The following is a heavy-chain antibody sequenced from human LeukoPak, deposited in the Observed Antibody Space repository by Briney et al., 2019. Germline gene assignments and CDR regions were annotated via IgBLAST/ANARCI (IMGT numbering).Heavy chain of an antibody. CDR1: GFTFSSYG. CDR2: IRYDGSNK. Sequence: GGSLRLSCAASGFTFSSYGMHWVRQAPGKGLEWVAFIRYDGSNKYYADSVKGRFTISRDNSKNTLCLQMNSLRAEDTAVYYCAKTIRVEYSSSSAAYFDYWGQGTLVTVSS. V-gene: IGHV3-30*02. D-gene: IGHD6-6*01. CDR3: AKTIRVEYSSSSAAYFDY. J-gene: IGHJ4*02.